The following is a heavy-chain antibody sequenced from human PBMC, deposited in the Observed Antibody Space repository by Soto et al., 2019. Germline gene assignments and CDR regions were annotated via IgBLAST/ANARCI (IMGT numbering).Heavy chain of an antibody. J-gene: IGHJ4*02. Sequence: QVQFVQSGAEVKKPGASVKVSCKASGYTFTSYAMHWVRQAPGQRLEWMGWINAGNGNTKYSQKFQGRVTITRDTSASTAYMELRSLRSEDTAVYYCARGLNGYLHYFDYWGQGTLVTVSS. CDR2: INAGNGNT. V-gene: IGHV1-3*01. CDR3: ARGLNGYLHYFDY. D-gene: IGHD5-18*01. CDR1: GYTFTSYA.